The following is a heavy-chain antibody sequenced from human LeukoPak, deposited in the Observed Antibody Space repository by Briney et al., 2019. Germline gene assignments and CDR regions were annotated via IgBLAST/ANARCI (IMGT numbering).Heavy chain of an antibody. D-gene: IGHD6-19*01. CDR1: GYTFTGYY. CDR2: INPNSGGT. CDR3: ARDRVGSGWPRPWYFEF. V-gene: IGHV1-2*02. Sequence: ASVKVSCKASGYTFTGYYMHWVRQAPGQGLEWMGWINPNSGGTNYAQKFQGTVTMTRDTSIDTAYMEMRSLRSDDTAVYYCARDRVGSGWPRPWYFEFWGQGTLITVSS. J-gene: IGHJ4*02.